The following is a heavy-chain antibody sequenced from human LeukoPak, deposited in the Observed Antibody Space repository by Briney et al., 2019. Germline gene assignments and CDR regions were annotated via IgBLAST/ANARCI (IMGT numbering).Heavy chain of an antibody. Sequence: GGSLRLSCAASGSSVSSNYITWVRQAPGKGLEWVSVIYSDGSTKYADSVKARFTISRDNSKNTVYLQMNRLRVEDTALYYCARATLDNWGQGTLVTVSS. CDR3: ARATLDN. V-gene: IGHV3-53*01. CDR2: IYSDGST. J-gene: IGHJ4*02. CDR1: GSSVSSNY.